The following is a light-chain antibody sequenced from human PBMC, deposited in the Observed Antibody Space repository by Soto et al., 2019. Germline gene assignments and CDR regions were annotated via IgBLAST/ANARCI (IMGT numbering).Light chain of an antibody. CDR1: QSVPRNY. CDR3: QQYDRSPWT. CDR2: DAS. V-gene: IGKV3D-20*01. J-gene: IGKJ1*01. Sequence: EVVLTQSPATLSLSPGERATLSCGASQSVPRNYLAWYPKKSGLAPRLRMYDASIRATVIPDRFSASVSRTDFTLTISRLEPEDLAVYYGQQYDRSPWTFGQGTKVDIK.